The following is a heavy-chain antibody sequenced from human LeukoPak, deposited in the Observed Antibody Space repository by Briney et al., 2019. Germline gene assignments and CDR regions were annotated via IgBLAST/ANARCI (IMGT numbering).Heavy chain of an antibody. J-gene: IGHJ4*02. CDR2: IKSKTDGGTT. CDR3: TTGDLRFLEWLYYFDY. V-gene: IGHV3-15*01. Sequence: PGGSLRLSCAASGFTFSNAWMSWVRQAPGKGLEWVGRIKSKTDGGTTDYAAPVKGRFTISRVDSKNTLYLQVNSLKTEDTAVYYCTTGDLRFLEWLYYFDYWGQGTLVTVSS. CDR1: GFTFSNAW. D-gene: IGHD3-3*01.